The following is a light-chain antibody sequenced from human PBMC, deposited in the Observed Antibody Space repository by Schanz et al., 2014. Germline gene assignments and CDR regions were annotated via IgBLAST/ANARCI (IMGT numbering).Light chain of an antibody. CDR2: AAS. Sequence: EIVLTQSPGTLSLSPGERATLSCRASQSVSSGYLAWYQQKPGQAPRLLIYAASSRATGIPDRFSGRGSGTDFTLTIDRLEPEDFAVYYCQQYGSSLMYTFGQGTKVEIK. J-gene: IGKJ2*01. V-gene: IGKV3-20*01. CDR3: QQYGSSLMYT. CDR1: QSVSSGY.